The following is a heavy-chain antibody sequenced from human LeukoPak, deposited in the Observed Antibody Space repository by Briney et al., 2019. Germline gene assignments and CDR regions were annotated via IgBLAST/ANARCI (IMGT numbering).Heavy chain of an antibody. CDR1: GYTFTGCY. Sequence: GASVNVSCKASGYTFTGCYMHWVRQAPGQGLEWMGWINPNSGGTNYAQKFQGRVTMTRDTSISTAYMELSRLRSDDTAVYYCARDTPMRYCSGGSCYGWFDPWGQGTLVTVSS. CDR2: INPNSGGT. D-gene: IGHD2-15*01. V-gene: IGHV1-2*02. J-gene: IGHJ5*02. CDR3: ARDTPMRYCSGGSCYGWFDP.